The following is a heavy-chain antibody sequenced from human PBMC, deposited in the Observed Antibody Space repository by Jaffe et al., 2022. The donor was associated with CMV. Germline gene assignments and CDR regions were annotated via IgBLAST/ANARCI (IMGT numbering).Heavy chain of an antibody. CDR3: AKDLAGGATDY. CDR1: GFNFNNYG. V-gene: IGHV3-30*18. Sequence: QVQLVESGGGVVQPGRSLRLSCAASGFNFNNYGMHWVRQSPGKGLEWVALISYDGSKKYYADSVKGRFTISRDNSKNTLYLQMNSVRAEDTAMYYCAKDLAGGATDYWGQGTLVTVSS. CDR2: ISYDGSKK. J-gene: IGHJ4*02. D-gene: IGHD1-26*01.